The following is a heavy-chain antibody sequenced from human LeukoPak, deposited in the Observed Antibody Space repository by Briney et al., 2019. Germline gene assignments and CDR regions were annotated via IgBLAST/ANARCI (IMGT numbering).Heavy chain of an antibody. D-gene: IGHD3-16*01. CDR1: GGSFSGYY. Sequence: SETLSLTCAVYGGSFSGYYWSWIRQPPGKGLEWIGEINHSGSTNYNPSLKSRVTISVDASKNQFSLKLSSVTAADTAVYYCARDLNLAWFDPWGQGTLVTVSS. CDR2: INHSGST. V-gene: IGHV4-34*01. CDR3: ARDLNLAWFDP. J-gene: IGHJ5*02.